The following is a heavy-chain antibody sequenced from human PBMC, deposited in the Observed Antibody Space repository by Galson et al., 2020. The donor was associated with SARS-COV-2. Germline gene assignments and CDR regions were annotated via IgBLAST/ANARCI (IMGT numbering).Heavy chain of an antibody. Sequence: GESLKISCAASGFTFSSYAMHWVRQAPGKGLEWVAVISYDGSNKYYADSVKGRFTISRDNSKNTLYLQMNSLRAEDTAVYYCAREAPLLAAAYDYWGQGTLVTVSS. CDR1: GFTFSSYA. CDR3: AREAPLLAAAYDY. V-gene: IGHV3-30*01. D-gene: IGHD6-13*01. CDR2: ISYDGSNK. J-gene: IGHJ4*02.